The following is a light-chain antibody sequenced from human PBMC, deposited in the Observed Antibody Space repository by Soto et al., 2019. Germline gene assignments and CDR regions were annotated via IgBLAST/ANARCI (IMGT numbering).Light chain of an antibody. CDR2: EAS. J-gene: IGKJ2*01. CDR3: HQYGNSPHT. CDR1: QSVRGDY. V-gene: IGKV3-20*01. Sequence: ELVLTQSPGTLSLSPGERVALSCRASQSVRGDYLAWYQQKPGQPPRLLIYEASRRAPGIPARFTGSGSGTDFILTISRLEPEDLAVYFCHQYGNSPHTFGQGTNLEIK.